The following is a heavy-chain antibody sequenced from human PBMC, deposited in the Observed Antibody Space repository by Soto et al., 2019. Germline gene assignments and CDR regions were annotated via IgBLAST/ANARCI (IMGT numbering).Heavy chain of an antibody. J-gene: IGHJ6*02. V-gene: IGHV4-31*03. Sequence: TLSLTCTVSGGSISSGGYYWNWIRQHPGKGLEWIGYIYYSGTTYYNPSLKSRVTISVDTSKNQFSLKLSSVTAADTAVYYCAASCVGCGGFNYYGMDVWGQGTTV. CDR1: GGSISSGGYY. D-gene: IGHD2-21*01. CDR2: IYYSGTT. CDR3: AASCVGCGGFNYYGMDV.